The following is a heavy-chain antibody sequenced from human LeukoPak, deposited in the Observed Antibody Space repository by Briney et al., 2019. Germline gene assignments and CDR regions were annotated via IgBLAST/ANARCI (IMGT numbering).Heavy chain of an antibody. V-gene: IGHV4-34*01. CDR2: INHSGST. D-gene: IGHD1-26*01. CDR1: GGSFSGYY. CDR3: ASIVGARPEYFQH. J-gene: IGHJ1*01. Sequence: SETLSLTCAVYGGSFSGYYWSWIRQPPGKGLEWIGEINHSGSTNYNPSLKSRVTISVDTSKNQFSLKLSSVTAADPAVYYCASIVGARPEYFQHWGQGTLVTVSS.